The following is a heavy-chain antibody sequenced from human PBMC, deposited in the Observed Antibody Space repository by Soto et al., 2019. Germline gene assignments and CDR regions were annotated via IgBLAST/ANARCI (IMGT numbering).Heavy chain of an antibody. V-gene: IGHV5-51*01. J-gene: IGHJ4*02. Sequence: PGESLKISCKGSGYTFTSHWIGWVRQVPGKGLEWMGIIYPGDSDTRYSPSFQGQVTISADKSISTAYLQWSSLKASDTAMYYCARYPGTADTSDLDYWGPGTLVSVFS. CDR3: ARYPGTADTSDLDY. CDR1: GYTFTSHW. CDR2: IYPGDSDT. D-gene: IGHD6-13*01.